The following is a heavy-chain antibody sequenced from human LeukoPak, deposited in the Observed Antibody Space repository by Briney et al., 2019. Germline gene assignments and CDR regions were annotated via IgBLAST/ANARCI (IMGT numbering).Heavy chain of an antibody. Sequence: GGSLRLSCAASGFTFSSYEMNWVRQAPGKGLEWVSYISSSGSNIYYADSVKGRFTISRDNAKNSLYLQMNSLRAEDTAVYYCARSPGDSSGWYLDWGQGTLVTVSS. J-gene: IGHJ4*02. D-gene: IGHD6-19*01. CDR2: ISSSGSNI. CDR1: GFTFSSYE. CDR3: ARSPGDSSGWYLD. V-gene: IGHV3-48*03.